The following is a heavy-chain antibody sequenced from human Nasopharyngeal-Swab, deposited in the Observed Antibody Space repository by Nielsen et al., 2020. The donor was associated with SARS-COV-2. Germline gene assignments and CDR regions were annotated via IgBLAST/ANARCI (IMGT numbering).Heavy chain of an antibody. V-gene: IGHV3-30*03. D-gene: IGHD1-26*01. CDR2: VSYDRADK. CDR1: GFTFSAHG. J-gene: IGHJ4*02. CDR3: ARGNGSPTYFEY. Sequence: GGSLRLSCAASGFTFSAHGMHWVRQAPGKGLEWVAFVSYDRADKYYADSVKGRFTISRDNSRNTVYLQINSLRAEDTAVYFCARGNGSPTYFEYWGQGTLVTDSS.